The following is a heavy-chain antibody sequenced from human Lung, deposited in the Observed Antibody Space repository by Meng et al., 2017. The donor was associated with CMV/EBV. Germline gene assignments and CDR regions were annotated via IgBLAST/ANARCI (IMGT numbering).Heavy chain of an antibody. CDR3: VRANLGSADY. V-gene: IGHV1-2*06. D-gene: IGHD7-27*01. CDR1: GYTFTGYY. Sequence: QGQPGQSGAEVEEPGASVKVACKASGYTFTGYYMHWLRQAPGQGLEWVGRITPSSGGTTYAQKFQGRVTMTRDTSISTAYMELSSLRSDDAAIYYCVRANLGSADYWGQGTLVTVSS. J-gene: IGHJ4*02. CDR2: ITPSSGGT.